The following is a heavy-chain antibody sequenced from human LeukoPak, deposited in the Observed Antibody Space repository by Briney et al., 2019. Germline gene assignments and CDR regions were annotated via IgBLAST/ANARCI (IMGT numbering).Heavy chain of an antibody. CDR1: GYTLTELS. CDR2: FDPEDGET. Sequence: ASVKVSCKVSGYTLTELSMHWVRQAPGKGLEWMGGFDPEDGETIYAQKFQGRVTITTDESTSTAYMELSSLRSEDTAVYYCAFSIQLWPPLLDYWGQGTLVTVSS. J-gene: IGHJ4*02. V-gene: IGHV1-24*01. CDR3: AFSIQLWPPLLDY. D-gene: IGHD5-18*01.